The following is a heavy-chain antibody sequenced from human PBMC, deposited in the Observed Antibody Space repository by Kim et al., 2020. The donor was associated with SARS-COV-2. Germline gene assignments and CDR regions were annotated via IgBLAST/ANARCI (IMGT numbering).Heavy chain of an antibody. CDR2: ISSSSSTI. CDR3: ARSQRFLEWFYYYYGMDV. CDR1: GFTFSSYS. D-gene: IGHD3-3*01. V-gene: IGHV3-48*02. Sequence: GGSLRLSCAASGFTFSSYSMNWVRQAPGKGLEWVSYISSSSSTIYYADSVKGRFTISRDNAKNSLYLQMNSLGDEDTAVYYCARSQRFLEWFYYYYGMDVWGQGTTVTVSS. J-gene: IGHJ6*02.